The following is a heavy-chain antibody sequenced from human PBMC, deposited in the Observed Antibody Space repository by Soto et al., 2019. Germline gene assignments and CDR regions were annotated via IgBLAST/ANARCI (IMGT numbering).Heavy chain of an antibody. D-gene: IGHD3-22*01. CDR3: AKLARSYYDSSGYYYGPVDAFDI. J-gene: IGHJ3*02. CDR2: ISYDGSNK. V-gene: IGHV3-30*18. CDR1: GFTFSSYG. Sequence: PGGSLRLSCAASGFTFSSYGMHWVRQAPGKGLEWVAVISYDGSNKYYADSVKGRFTISRDNSKNTLYLQMNSLRAEDTAVYYCAKLARSYYDSSGYYYGPVDAFDIWGQGTMVTVSS.